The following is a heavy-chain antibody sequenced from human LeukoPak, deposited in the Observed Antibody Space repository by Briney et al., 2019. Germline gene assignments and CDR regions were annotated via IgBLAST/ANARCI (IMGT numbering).Heavy chain of an antibody. V-gene: IGHV3-7*03. D-gene: IGHD6-13*01. CDR2: INEGGNEK. J-gene: IGHJ4*02. CDR3: ARHPNSNWDY. Sequence: GGSLRLSCVASGLTFNSHSMSWVRQVPGKGLEWVVNINEGGNEKNYVDSVKGRFTASRDNAQNSLYLQMNSLRVEDTAVYYCARHPNSNWDYWGQGTLVTVSS. CDR1: GLTFNSHS.